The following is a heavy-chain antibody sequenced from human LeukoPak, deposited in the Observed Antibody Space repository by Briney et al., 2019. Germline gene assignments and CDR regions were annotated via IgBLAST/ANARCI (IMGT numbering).Heavy chain of an antibody. J-gene: IGHJ4*02. CDR3: ASGRYIYDSTGYYSY. CDR1: GGSMSSYY. CDR2: IYYSGST. V-gene: IGHV4-59*01. D-gene: IGHD3-22*01. Sequence: PSETLSLTCTVSGGSMSSYYWSWIRQPPGKGLEWIGYIYYSGSTNYNPSLKSRVTISVGTSKSQFSLKLSSVTAADTAVYYCASGRYIYDSTGYYSYWGQGTLVTVSS.